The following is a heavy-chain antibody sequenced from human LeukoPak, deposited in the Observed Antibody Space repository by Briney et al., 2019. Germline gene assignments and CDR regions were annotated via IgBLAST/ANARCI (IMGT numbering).Heavy chain of an antibody. V-gene: IGHV1-2*02. J-gene: IGHJ4*02. CDR1: GYTFPGYY. D-gene: IGHD6-6*01. CDR2: INPNGGGT. CDR3: AREHSSSSGKVFDY. Sequence: ASVKVSCKASGYTFPGYYMHWVRQAPGQGLEWMGWINPNGGGTNYAQKFQGRVTMTRDTSISTAYMELSRLRSDDTAVYYCAREHSSSSGKVFDYWGQRTMVTVSS.